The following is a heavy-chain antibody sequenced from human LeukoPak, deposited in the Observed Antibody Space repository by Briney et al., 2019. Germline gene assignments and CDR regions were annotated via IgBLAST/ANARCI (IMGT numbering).Heavy chain of an antibody. CDR1: GGSISSSSYY. Sequence: SETLSLTCTVSGGSISSSSYYWGWIRQPPGKGLEWIGSIYYSGSTYYNPSLKSRVTISVDTSKNQFSLKLSSVTAADPAVYYCATHRPSVLRYFDWLPTHSYYGMDVWGQGTTVTVSS. D-gene: IGHD3-9*01. CDR3: ATHRPSVLRYFDWLPTHSYYGMDV. J-gene: IGHJ6*02. V-gene: IGHV4-39*01. CDR2: IYYSGST.